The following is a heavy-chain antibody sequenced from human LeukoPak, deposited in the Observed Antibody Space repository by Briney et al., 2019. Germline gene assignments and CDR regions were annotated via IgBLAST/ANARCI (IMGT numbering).Heavy chain of an antibody. Sequence: PGGSLRLSCAASGFTFRSYSMNWVRQAPGKGLEWVSYISSGSSTVYYADSVKGRFTISRDNAKNSLYLQMNSLRVEDTAVYYCARGLGNFDYWGQGTLVTVSS. D-gene: IGHD1-26*01. CDR2: ISSGSSTV. CDR1: GFTFRSYS. J-gene: IGHJ4*02. V-gene: IGHV3-48*01. CDR3: ARGLGNFDY.